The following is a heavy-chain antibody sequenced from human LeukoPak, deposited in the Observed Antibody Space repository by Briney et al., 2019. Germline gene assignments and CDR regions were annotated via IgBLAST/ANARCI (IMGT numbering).Heavy chain of an antibody. CDR1: GGSISSGGYY. J-gene: IGHJ4*02. D-gene: IGHD5-12*01. CDR3: AKARGYSGYDPFDY. V-gene: IGHV4-31*03. Sequence: PSETLSLTCTVSGGSISSGGYYWRWIRQHPGKGLEWIGYIYYSGSTYYNPSLKSRVTISVDTSKNQFSLKLSSVTAADTAVYYCAKARGYSGYDPFDYWGQGTLVTVSS. CDR2: IYYSGST.